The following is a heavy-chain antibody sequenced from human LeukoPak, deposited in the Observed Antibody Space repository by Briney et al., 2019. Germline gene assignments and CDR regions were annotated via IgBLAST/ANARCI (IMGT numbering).Heavy chain of an antibody. J-gene: IGHJ4*02. D-gene: IGHD2-15*01. CDR2: ISSSSSYI. V-gene: IGHV3-21*01. CDR1: GFTFSSYS. CDR3: AGCSGGSCYLDY. Sequence: GGSLRLSCAASGFTFSSYSMNWVRQAPGKGLEWVSSISSSSSYIYYADSVKGRFTISRDNAKNSLYLQMNSLRAEDTTVYYCAGCSGGSCYLDYWGQGTLVTVSS.